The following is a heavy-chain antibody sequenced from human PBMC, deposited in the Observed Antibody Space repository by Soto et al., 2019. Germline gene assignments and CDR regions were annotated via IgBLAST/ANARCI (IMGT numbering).Heavy chain of an antibody. J-gene: IGHJ2*01. CDR1: GCNFDEFG. Sequence: GGSLRLPCAASGCNFDEFGISWVRQVPGKGPEWVSSFSCNGSSIHYADSVKGRFTISRDNSKNTLYLQMNSLRAEDTAVYYCASPGVPAAMFGWYFDLWGRGTLVTVSS. CDR2: FSCNGSSI. V-gene: IGHV3-20*04. CDR3: ASPGVPAAMFGWYFDL. D-gene: IGHD2-2*01.